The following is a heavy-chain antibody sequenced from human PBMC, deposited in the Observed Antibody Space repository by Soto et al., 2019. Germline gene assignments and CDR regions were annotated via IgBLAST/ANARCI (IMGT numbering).Heavy chain of an antibody. V-gene: IGHV1-69*12. Sequence: QVQLVQSGAEVKKPGSSVKVSCKASGGIFSSYAISWVRQAPGQGLEWMGGIIPIFGTANYAQKFQGRVTITADESTSTAYMELSSLRSEDTAVYYCASSVAKYYYYGMDVWGQGTTVTVSS. CDR1: GGIFSSYA. D-gene: IGHD5-12*01. CDR3: ASSVAKYYYYGMDV. CDR2: IIPIFGTA. J-gene: IGHJ6*02.